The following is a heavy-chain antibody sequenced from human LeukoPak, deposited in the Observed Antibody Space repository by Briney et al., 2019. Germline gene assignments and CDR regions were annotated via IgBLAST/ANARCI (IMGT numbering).Heavy chain of an antibody. CDR2: ISSSSSYI. D-gene: IGHD3-9*01. Sequence: PGGSLRLSCAASGFTFSSYSMNWVRQAPGKGLEWVSSISSSSSYIYYADSVKGRFTISRDNAENSLYLQMNSLRAEDTAVYYRARFDILTGYSYAWGQGTLVTVSS. CDR1: GFTFSSYS. V-gene: IGHV3-21*01. CDR3: ARFDILTGYSYA. J-gene: IGHJ5*02.